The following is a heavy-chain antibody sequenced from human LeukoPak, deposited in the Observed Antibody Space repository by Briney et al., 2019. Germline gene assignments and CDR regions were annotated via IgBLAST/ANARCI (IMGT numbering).Heavy chain of an antibody. CDR3: ARTIVGAAFDY. CDR2: IDGDGSST. CDR1: GFTFASYW. V-gene: IGHV3-74*01. Sequence: PGGSLRLSCAASGFTFASYWMHWVRHAPGRGLVWVSRIDGDGSSTNYADSVKGRFTISRDNAKNTLYLQMNSLRAEDTAVYFCARTIVGAAFDYWGQGTLVTVSS. D-gene: IGHD1-26*01. J-gene: IGHJ4*02.